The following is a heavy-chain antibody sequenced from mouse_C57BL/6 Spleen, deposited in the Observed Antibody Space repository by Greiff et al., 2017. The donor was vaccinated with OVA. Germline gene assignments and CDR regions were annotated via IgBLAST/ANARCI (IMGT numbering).Heavy chain of an antibody. Sequence: VTLKVSGPGILQPSQTFSLPCSFLGFSLSTTGMGGSWIRQPSGKGLEWLAHIYWVDDKRYNPSLKSRLTISKDTSRNQVFLKITSVDTADTATYYCAPGRYGAMDYWGQGTSVTVSS. CDR3: APGRYGAMDY. D-gene: IGHD1-1*01. J-gene: IGHJ4*01. CDR2: IYWVDDK. V-gene: IGHV8-12*01. CDR1: GFSLSTTGMG.